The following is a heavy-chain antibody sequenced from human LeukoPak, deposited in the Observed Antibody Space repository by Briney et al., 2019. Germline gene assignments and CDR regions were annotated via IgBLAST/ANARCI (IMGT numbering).Heavy chain of an antibody. CDR1: GYTFTSYA. V-gene: IGHV1-3*01. J-gene: IGHJ3*02. CDR3: ARDGEVRGYDAFDI. CDR2: INAGNGNT. D-gene: IGHD3-10*01. Sequence: ASVKVSCKASGYTFTSYAMHWVRQAPGQRLEWMGWINAGNGNTKYSQKFQGRVTMTRDTSISTAYMELSRLRSDDMAVYYCARDGEVRGYDAFDIWGQGTMVTVSS.